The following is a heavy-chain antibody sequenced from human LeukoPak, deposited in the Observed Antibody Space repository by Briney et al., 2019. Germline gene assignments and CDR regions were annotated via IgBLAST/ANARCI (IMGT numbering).Heavy chain of an antibody. CDR3: AKGPIYSNRPHANY. J-gene: IGHJ4*02. V-gene: IGHV3-30*02. CDR2: IRYDGINK. Sequence: GGSLRLSCAASGFTLSNHGMQWVRQAPGKGLEWVAFIRYDGINKDYAESVKGRFTLSRDISKNTLYPQMNSLRVEDTAIYYCAKGPIYSNRPHANYWGQGTLVTVSS. CDR1: GFTLSNHG. D-gene: IGHD6-13*01.